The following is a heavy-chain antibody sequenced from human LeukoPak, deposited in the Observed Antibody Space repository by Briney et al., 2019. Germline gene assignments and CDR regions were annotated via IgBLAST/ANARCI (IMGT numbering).Heavy chain of an antibody. Sequence: SETLSLTCTVSGGSISSSYSYWGWIRQPPGKGLEWIGNIYYSGSTYYNPSLKSRVTISVDTSKNHFSLKLNSVTAADTAVYYCARSEYSSSWWFSYWGQGTLVTVSS. CDR3: ARSEYSSSWWFSY. J-gene: IGHJ4*02. V-gene: IGHV4-39*07. D-gene: IGHD6-6*01. CDR2: IYYSGST. CDR1: GGSISSSYSY.